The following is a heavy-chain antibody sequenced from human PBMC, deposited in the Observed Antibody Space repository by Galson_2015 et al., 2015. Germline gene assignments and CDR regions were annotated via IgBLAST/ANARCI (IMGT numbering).Heavy chain of an antibody. Sequence: ETLSLTCTVSGGSISSSSYYWGWIRQPPGKGLEWIGSIYYSGSTYYNPSLKSRVTISVDTSKNQFSLKLSSVTAADTAVYYCASTPWGQQLVHHYWGQGTLVTVSS. V-gene: IGHV4-39*07. CDR2: IYYSGST. CDR1: GGSISSSSYY. J-gene: IGHJ4*02. D-gene: IGHD6-13*01. CDR3: ASTPWGQQLVHHY.